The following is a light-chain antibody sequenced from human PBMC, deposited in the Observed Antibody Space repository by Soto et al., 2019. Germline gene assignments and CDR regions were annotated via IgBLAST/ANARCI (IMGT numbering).Light chain of an antibody. CDR3: QQSYSSPQMYT. V-gene: IGKV1-39*01. CDR1: QTISSS. Sequence: DIQMTQSPSSLSASVGDRVTITCRASQTISSSLNWYQQKPGKAPDLLIYAASNLQSGVPSRFSGSRSGSDFTLTISSLQPEDFATYYCQQSYSSPQMYTLGQGTRLEIK. J-gene: IGKJ2*01. CDR2: AAS.